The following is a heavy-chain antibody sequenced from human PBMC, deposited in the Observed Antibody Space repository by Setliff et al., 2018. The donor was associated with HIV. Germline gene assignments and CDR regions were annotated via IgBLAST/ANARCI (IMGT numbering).Heavy chain of an antibody. V-gene: IGHV3-23*01. Sequence: GSLRLSCAAARFSFSSYAMSWVRQAPGKGLEWVSVISGSGGETDYADSVKGRFVISRDNSKNTLYLQMNSLRAEDTALYHCASSGSYYVPYFNSWGQGTQVTVSS. J-gene: IGHJ4*02. D-gene: IGHD1-26*01. CDR3: ASSGSYYVPYFNS. CDR2: ISGSGGET. CDR1: RFSFSSYA.